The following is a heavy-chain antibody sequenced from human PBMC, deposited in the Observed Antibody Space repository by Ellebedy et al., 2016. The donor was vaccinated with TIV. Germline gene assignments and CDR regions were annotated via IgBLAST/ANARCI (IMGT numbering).Heavy chain of an antibody. CDR1: GFTFSSYW. CDR3: ERYDYGDSALYYYGMDV. V-gene: IGHV3-7*04. Sequence: GESLKISCAASGFTFSSYWMSWVRQAPGKGLEWVANIKQDGSEKYYVDPVKGRFTISRDNAKNSLYLQMNSLRAEETDVSYWERYDYGDSALYYYGMDVWGQGTTVTVSS. D-gene: IGHD4-17*01. CDR2: IKQDGSEK. J-gene: IGHJ6*01.